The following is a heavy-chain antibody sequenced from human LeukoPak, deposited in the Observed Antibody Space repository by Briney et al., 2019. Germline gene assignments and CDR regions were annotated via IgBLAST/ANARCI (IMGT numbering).Heavy chain of an antibody. CDR2: IYYSGST. V-gene: IGHV4-31*01. D-gene: IGHD2-2*01. CDR3: ARELHYALDY. CDR1: GGSISSGGYY. J-gene: IGHJ4*02. Sequence: SETLSLTCTVSGGSISSGGYYWSWTRQHPGKGLEWIGYIYYSGSTYYNPSLKSQVTISVDTSKNQFSLKLSSVTAADTAVYYCARELHYALDYWGQGTLVTVSS.